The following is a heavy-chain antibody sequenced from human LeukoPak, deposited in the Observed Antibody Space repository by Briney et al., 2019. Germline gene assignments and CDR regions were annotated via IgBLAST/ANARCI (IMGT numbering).Heavy chain of an antibody. D-gene: IGHD3-10*01. CDR1: GASISSYY. CDR3: VRENFDYGSGTYDY. V-gene: IGHV4-59*01. CDR2: IYYSGST. J-gene: IGHJ4*02. Sequence: SETLSLTCAVSGASISSYYGSWMRQPPGKGLVWFVHIYYSGSTNYNPSLRSRINISVDTSKNQFFLKLDSVTGADTAIFYCVRENFDYGSGTYDYWGQGTLVSVPS.